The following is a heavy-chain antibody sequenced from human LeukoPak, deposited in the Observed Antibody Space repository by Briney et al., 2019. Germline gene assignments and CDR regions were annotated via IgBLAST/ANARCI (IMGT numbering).Heavy chain of an antibody. CDR3: ARRQLKAAAGRFDP. Sequence: PGGSLRLSCAVAGFTFSSYAMSWVRQPPGKGLEWIGEINHSGSTNYNPSLKSRVTISVDTSKNQFSLKLSSVTAADTAVYYCARRQLKAAAGRFDPWGQGTLVTVSS. J-gene: IGHJ5*02. D-gene: IGHD6-13*01. V-gene: IGHV4-34*01. CDR2: INHSGST. CDR1: GFTFSSYA.